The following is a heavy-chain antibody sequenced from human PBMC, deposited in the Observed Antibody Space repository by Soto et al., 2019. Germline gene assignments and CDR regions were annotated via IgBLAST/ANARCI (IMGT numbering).Heavy chain of an antibody. CDR2: LYSAGGT. D-gene: IGHD5-18*01. CDR3: ARDRGYGAMDV. J-gene: IGHJ6*02. Sequence: EVQLVESGGGLVQPGGSLRLSCAASAFTVSSNYMTWVRQAPGKGLEWVSILYSAGGTNYADSVKGRFTISRDNSNNTLCLQMNSLRVEDTAVYYWARDRGYGAMDVWGQGTTVTVSS. CDR1: AFTVSSNY. V-gene: IGHV3-66*01.